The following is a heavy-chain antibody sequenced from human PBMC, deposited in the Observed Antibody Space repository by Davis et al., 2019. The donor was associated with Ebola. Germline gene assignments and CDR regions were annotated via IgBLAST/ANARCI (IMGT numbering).Heavy chain of an antibody. CDR1: GYTFKNYA. CDR2: ISAYNGNT. V-gene: IGHV1-18*01. J-gene: IGHJ6*04. D-gene: IGHD1-26*01. Sequence: ASVKVSCKASGYTFKNYAISWVRQAPGQGLEWMGWISAYNGNTNYAQILQGRVTMTTDTSTGTAYMELRSLRSDDTAVYYCARDSRYSGSYYGYYYYYGMDVWGKGTTVTVSS. CDR3: ARDSRYSGSYYGYYYYYGMDV.